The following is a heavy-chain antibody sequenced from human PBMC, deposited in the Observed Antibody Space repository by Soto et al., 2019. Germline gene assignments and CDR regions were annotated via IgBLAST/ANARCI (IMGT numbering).Heavy chain of an antibody. CDR2: IIGDGSNT. Sequence: EVQLVESGGGLVQPGGSLRLSCAASGFTFSTYWMHWVRQVPGKGLMWVSRIIGDGSNTNYADSVKGRFTISRDNAKNTMYLQRNSLTDEDTAVYYCARGTRVGGFGELQYWGQGILVTVSS. V-gene: IGHV3-74*01. CDR3: ARGTRVGGFGELQY. CDR1: GFTFSTYW. J-gene: IGHJ4*02. D-gene: IGHD3-10*01.